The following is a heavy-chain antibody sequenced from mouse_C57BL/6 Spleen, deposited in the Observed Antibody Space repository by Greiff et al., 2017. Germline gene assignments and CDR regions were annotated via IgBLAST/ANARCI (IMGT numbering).Heavy chain of an antibody. CDR1: GYSITSGYY. Sequence: EVKLMESGPGLVKPSQSLSLTCSVTGYSITSGYYWNWIRQFPGNKLEWMGYISYDGSNNYNPSLKNRISITRDTSKNQFFLKLNSVTTEDTATYYCARAYYYGSSYGFAYWGQGTLVTVSA. J-gene: IGHJ3*01. CDR2: ISYDGSN. D-gene: IGHD1-1*01. CDR3: ARAYYYGSSYGFAY. V-gene: IGHV3-6*01.